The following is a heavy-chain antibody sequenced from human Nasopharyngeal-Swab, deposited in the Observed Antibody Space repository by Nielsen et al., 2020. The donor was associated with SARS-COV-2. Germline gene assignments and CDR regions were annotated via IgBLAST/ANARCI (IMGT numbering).Heavy chain of an antibody. CDR2: INPNSGGT. V-gene: IGHV1-2*02. Sequence: ASVKVSCKASEYTFTGYYMHWVRQAPGQGLEWMGWINPNSGGTNYAQKFQGRVTMTRDTSISTAYMELSRLRSDDTAVYYCASCIVATAYGPSHYYYYAMDVWGQGTTVTVSS. CDR3: ASCIVATAYGPSHYYYYAMDV. CDR1: EYTFTGYY. D-gene: IGHD5-12*01. J-gene: IGHJ6*02.